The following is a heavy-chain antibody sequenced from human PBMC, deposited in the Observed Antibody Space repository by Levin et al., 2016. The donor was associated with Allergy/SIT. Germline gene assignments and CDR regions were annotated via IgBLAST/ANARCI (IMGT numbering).Heavy chain of an antibody. CDR1: GFTMSNNG. J-gene: IGHJ4*02. CDR3: AKENIRSGGWGVGSTY. Sequence: GGSLRLSCVASGFTMSNNGMTWARQAPGKGLEWVSAISGSAGNTYYADSVKGRFTISRDNSKNTLYLQLNSLRVEDTAIYYCAKENIRSGGWGVGSTYWGQGALVTVSS. D-gene: IGHD2-2*01. V-gene: IGHV3-23*01. CDR2: ISGSAGNT.